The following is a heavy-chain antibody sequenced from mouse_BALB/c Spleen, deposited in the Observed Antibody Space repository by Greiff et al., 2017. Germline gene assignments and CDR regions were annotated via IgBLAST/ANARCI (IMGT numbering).Heavy chain of an antibody. V-gene: IGHV5-9-4*01. J-gene: IGHJ3*01. Sequence: EVQLVESGGGLVKPGGSLKLSCAASGFTFSSYAMSWVRQSPGKRLEWVAEISSGGSYTYYPDSVTGRFTISRDNAKNTLYLEMSSLRSEDTAMYYCARGLRRDAWFAYWGQGTLVTVSA. D-gene: IGHD2-4*01. CDR1: GFTFSSYA. CDR2: ISSGGSYT. CDR3: ARGLRRDAWFAY.